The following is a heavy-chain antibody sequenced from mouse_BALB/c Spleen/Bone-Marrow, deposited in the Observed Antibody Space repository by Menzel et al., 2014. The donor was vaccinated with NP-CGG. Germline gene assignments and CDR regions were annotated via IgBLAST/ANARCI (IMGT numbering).Heavy chain of an antibody. CDR1: GYSITTDYA. Sequence: EVQLQQSGPGPVKPSQSLSLTCTVTGYSITTDYAWNWIRQFPGNKLEWMGCISYSGYTCFNPSLKSRISITRDTSKNQFFSQLKFVTPEETGTYFCARGGGPYAGPAWFAYRGPGTLGTVSA. CDR3: ARGGGPYAGPAWFAY. V-gene: IGHV3-2*02. D-gene: IGHD3-1*01. J-gene: IGHJ3*01. CDR2: ISYSGYT.